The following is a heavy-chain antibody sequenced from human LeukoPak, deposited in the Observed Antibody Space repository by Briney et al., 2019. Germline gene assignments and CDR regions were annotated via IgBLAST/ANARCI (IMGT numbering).Heavy chain of an antibody. J-gene: IGHJ6*03. V-gene: IGHV4-34*01. CDR1: GGSFSGYY. Sequence: TETLSLTCAVYGGSFSGYYWSWIRQPPGKGLEWIGEINHSGSTNYNPSLKSRVTISVDTSKNQFSLKLSSVTAADTAVYYCARNTVPAAKTHYYYYYMDVWGKGTTVTVSS. CDR3: ARNTVPAAKTHYYYYYMDV. CDR2: INHSGST. D-gene: IGHD2-2*01.